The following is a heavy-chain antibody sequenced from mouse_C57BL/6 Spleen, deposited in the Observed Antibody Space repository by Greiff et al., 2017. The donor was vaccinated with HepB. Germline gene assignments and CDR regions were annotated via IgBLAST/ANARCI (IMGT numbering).Heavy chain of an antibody. D-gene: IGHD2-2*01. CDR2: INYDGSST. V-gene: IGHV5-16*01. Sequence: EVKLVESEGGLVQPGSSMKLSCTASGFTFSDYYMAWVRQVPEKGLEWVANINYDGSSTYYLDSLKSRFIISRDNAKNILYLQMSSLKSEDTATYYCARGGDMVTTWYFDYWGQGTTLTVSS. J-gene: IGHJ2*01. CDR3: ARGGDMVTTWYFDY. CDR1: GFTFSDYY.